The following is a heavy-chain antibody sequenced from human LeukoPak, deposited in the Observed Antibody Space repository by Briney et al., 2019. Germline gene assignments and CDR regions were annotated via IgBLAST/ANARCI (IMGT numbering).Heavy chain of an antibody. V-gene: IGHV4-39*01. Sequence: SETLSLTCTVSGGSVSSSTYYWGWIRQPPGKGLEWIGSIYYSGSTHYNPSLKSRVTISVDTSKNQFSLKLSSVTAADTAVYHCARQDPGYSYGWYFDYWGQGTLVTVSP. CDR3: ARQDPGYSYGWYFDY. D-gene: IGHD5-18*01. J-gene: IGHJ4*02. CDR1: GGSVSSSTYY. CDR2: IYYSGST.